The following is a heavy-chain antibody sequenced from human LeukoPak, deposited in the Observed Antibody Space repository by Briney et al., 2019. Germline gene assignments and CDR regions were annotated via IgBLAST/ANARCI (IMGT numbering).Heavy chain of an antibody. V-gene: IGHV7-4-1*02. CDR3: TRDSYCSGGRCYSRVGY. Sequence: ASVKVSCKASGYTFTNYPMNWVRQAPGQGLEWMRWIDTNTGNPTYAQGFTGRFVFSLDTPVTTTYLQISSLKAEDTAVYYCTRDSYCSGGRCYSRVGYWGQGTLVTVSS. J-gene: IGHJ4*02. CDR1: GYTFTNYP. CDR2: IDTNTGNP. D-gene: IGHD2-15*01.